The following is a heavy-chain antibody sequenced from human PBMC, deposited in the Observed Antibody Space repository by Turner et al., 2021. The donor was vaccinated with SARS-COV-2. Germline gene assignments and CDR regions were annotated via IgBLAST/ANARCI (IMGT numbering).Heavy chain of an antibody. Sequence: QVQLVESGGGVVQPGRSLRLSCAASGFTFSNYGMFWVRQAPGKGVEWGALISYDGSNKHYADSVKGRFTISRDNSKNTLFLQMYSLRAEDTAVYYCVKGGSGWSMEFDYWGHGTLVTVSS. CDR1: GFTFSNYG. CDR3: VKGGSGWSMEFDY. D-gene: IGHD6-19*01. J-gene: IGHJ4*01. V-gene: IGHV3-30*18. CDR2: ISYDGSNK.